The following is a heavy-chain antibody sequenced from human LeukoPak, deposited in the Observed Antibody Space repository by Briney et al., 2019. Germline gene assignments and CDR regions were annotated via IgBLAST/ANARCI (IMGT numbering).Heavy chain of an antibody. D-gene: IGHD6-6*01. CDR1: GGSISSGGYS. Sequence: SETLSLTCTVSGGSISSGGYSWSWIRQHPGKGLEWIGEINHSGSTNYNPSLKSRVTISVDTSKNQFSLKLSSVTAADTAVYYCASFSSSAKASENDYWGQGTLVTVSS. CDR3: ASFSSSAKASENDY. V-gene: IGHV4-39*07. J-gene: IGHJ4*02. CDR2: INHSGST.